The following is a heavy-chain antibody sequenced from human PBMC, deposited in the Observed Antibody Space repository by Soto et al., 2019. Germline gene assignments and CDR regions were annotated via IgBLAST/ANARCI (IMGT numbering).Heavy chain of an antibody. V-gene: IGHV4-34*01. CDR2: INHSGST. J-gene: IGHJ6*02. CDR1: GGSFSGYY. D-gene: IGHD2-8*01. CDR3: ASVWQGYYYYYGMDV. Sequence: QVQLQQWGAGLLKPSETLSLTCAVYGGSFSGYYWSWIRQPPGKGLEWIGEINHSGSTNYNPSLKRRVTTSVDTSKNQFSLKLSSVPAADTAVYYRASVWQGYYYYYGMDVWGQGTTVTVSS.